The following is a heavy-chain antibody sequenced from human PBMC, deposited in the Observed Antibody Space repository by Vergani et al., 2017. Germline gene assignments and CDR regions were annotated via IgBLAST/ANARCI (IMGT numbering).Heavy chain of an antibody. J-gene: IGHJ5*02. D-gene: IGHD2-2*01. CDR1: GGTFSSYA. CDR2: IIPIFTTA. CDR3: ARNGVGCSSTSCYDNWFDP. V-gene: IGHV1-69*12. Sequence: QVQLVQSGAEVKKPGSSVKVSCKASGGTFSSYAISWVRQAPGQGLEWMGGIIPIFTTANYAQKFQGRVTITADESTSTAYMELSSLRSEDTAVYYCARNGVGCSSTSCYDNWFDPWGQGTLVTVPS.